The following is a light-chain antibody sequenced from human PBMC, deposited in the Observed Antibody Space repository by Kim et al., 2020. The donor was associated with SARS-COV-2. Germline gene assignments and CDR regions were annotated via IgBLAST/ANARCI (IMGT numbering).Light chain of an antibody. CDR1: SLSSYY. CDR3: NSRDSSGNHHVV. CDR2: GKN. V-gene: IGLV3-19*01. J-gene: IGLJ2*01. Sequence: TVRSTCNRDSLSSYYDSWYQQKPGQAPVLVIYGKNNRPSGIPDRFSGSSSGNTASLTITGAQAEDEADYYCNSRDSSGNHHVVFGGGTKLTVL.